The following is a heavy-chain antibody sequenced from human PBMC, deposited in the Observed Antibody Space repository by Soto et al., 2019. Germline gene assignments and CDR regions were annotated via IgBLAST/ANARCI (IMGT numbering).Heavy chain of an antibody. CDR3: ARDAPGYSYGLNWFDP. D-gene: IGHD5-18*01. J-gene: IGHJ5*02. Sequence: SQTLSLTCVISGYSVSSNSAAWNWIIQSPSRGLEWLGRTYYRSKWYNDYAVSVKSRITINPDTSKNQFSLQLNSVTPEDTAVYYCARDAPGYSYGLNWFDPWGRGTLVTVSS. CDR1: GYSVSSNSAA. CDR2: TYYRSKWYN. V-gene: IGHV6-1*01.